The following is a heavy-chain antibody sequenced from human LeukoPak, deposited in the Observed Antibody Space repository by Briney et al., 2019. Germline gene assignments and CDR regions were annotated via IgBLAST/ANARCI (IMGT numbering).Heavy chain of an antibody. Sequence: GESLKISCKGSGYSFTSYWIGWVRQMPGKGLEWMGIIYPGDSDTRYSPSFQGQVTISADKSISTAYLQWSSLKASDTAMYYCARLGGYGSGSMGYYYYGVDVWGKGTTVTVSS. J-gene: IGHJ6*04. CDR3: ARLGGYGSGSMGYYYYGVDV. CDR2: IYPGDSDT. V-gene: IGHV5-51*01. CDR1: GYSFTSYW. D-gene: IGHD3-10*01.